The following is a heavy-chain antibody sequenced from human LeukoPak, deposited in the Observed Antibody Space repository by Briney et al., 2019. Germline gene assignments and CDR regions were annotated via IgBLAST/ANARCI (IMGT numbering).Heavy chain of an antibody. Sequence: GGSLRLSCAASGFTFSTYTMNWVRQAPGKGLEWVSSISSSDNSIFYAESVKGRFTISRDNAKNSLYLQMNSLRAEDTAVYYCARGDRRDYWGQGTLVTVSS. V-gene: IGHV3-21*01. CDR1: GFTFSTYT. D-gene: IGHD3-22*01. CDR3: ARGDRRDY. CDR2: ISSSDNSI. J-gene: IGHJ4*02.